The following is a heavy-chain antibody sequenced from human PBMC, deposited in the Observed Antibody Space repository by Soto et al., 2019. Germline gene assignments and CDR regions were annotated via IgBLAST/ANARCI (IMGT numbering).Heavy chain of an antibody. CDR3: ARAAYYYESSGYYPGDY. V-gene: IGHV1-3*01. CDR1: GYTFTSYA. J-gene: IGHJ4*02. CDR2: INAGNGNI. D-gene: IGHD3-22*01. Sequence: ASVKVSCKASGYTFTSYAMHWVRQAPGQSLEWMGWINAGNGNIKYSQKFQGRITITRDTSASTAYMELRSLRSDDTAVYYCARAAYYYESSGYYPGDYWGQGTLVTVSS.